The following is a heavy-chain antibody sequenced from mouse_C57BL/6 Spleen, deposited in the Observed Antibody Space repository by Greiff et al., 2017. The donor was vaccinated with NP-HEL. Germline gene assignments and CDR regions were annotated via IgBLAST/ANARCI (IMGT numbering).Heavy chain of an antibody. D-gene: IGHD2-3*01. J-gene: IGHJ2*01. Sequence: VQLQQSGPELVKPGASVKISCKASGYAFSSSWMNWVKQRPGKGLEWIGRIYPGDGDTNYNGKFKGKATLTADKSSSTAYMQLSSLTSEDSAVYFCARQDGYYGDWGQGTTLTVSS. V-gene: IGHV1-82*01. CDR3: ARQDGYYGD. CDR2: IYPGDGDT. CDR1: GYAFSSSW.